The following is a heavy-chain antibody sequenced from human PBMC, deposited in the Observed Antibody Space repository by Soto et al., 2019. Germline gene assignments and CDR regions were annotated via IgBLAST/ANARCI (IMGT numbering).Heavy chain of an antibody. D-gene: IGHD3-10*01. CDR1: GGTFNTYA. J-gene: IGHJ4*02. V-gene: IGHV1-69*19. CDR3: AREVQVHTPAFVY. CDR2: ISPMFGAA. Sequence: QVQLVQYGAEMKKPGSSVKVSCQSSGGTFNTYAMNWVRQAPGQGPEWMGDISPMFGAANYAPKFQGRVTMTADESMGTSYMQLSSLTSEDTALYFCAREVQVHTPAFVYWGQGTLVTVSS.